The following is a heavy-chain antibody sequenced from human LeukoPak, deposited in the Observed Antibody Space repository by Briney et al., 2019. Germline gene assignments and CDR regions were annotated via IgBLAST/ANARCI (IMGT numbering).Heavy chain of an antibody. Sequence: ASMKVSCKASGYTFTDYYMHWVRQAPGQGLEWMGWINPNTGGTNYAQNFQGRVTMTRDTSISTAFMELSGLRSDDTAVYYCARDGTTRSYYYFDHWGQGTLVTVSS. CDR1: GYTFTDYY. CDR2: INPNTGGT. D-gene: IGHD3-10*01. CDR3: ARDGTTRSYYYFDH. J-gene: IGHJ4*02. V-gene: IGHV1-2*02.